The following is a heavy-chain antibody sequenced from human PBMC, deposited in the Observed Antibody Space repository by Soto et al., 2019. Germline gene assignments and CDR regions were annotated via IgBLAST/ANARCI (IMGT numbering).Heavy chain of an antibody. D-gene: IGHD6-13*01. CDR1: GASISSYY. J-gene: IGHJ5*02. Sequence: SETLSLTFTVSGASISSYYWSLIRQPPGKGLEWIVYIYYSGSTKYNPSLKRRVTISVDTSKNQFSLKMSSVTAADTAVYYCARDGYSRSWYYPWFDPWGQGTLVTVSS. CDR2: IYYSGST. V-gene: IGHV4-59*01. CDR3: ARDGYSRSWYYPWFDP.